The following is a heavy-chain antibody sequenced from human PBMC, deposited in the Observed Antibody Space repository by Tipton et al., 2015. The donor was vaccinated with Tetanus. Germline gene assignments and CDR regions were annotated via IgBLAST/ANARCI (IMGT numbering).Heavy chain of an antibody. V-gene: IGHV4-4*07. CDR1: RGPISSYY. D-gene: IGHD5-18*01. CDR2: ISNGNP. Sequence: TLSLTCTVSRGPISSYYWSWIRQPAGKGLEWIGHISNGNPDYTPSLKNRLILSADTSKNELSLKLQSVTAADAAVYYCARGITDGYFRRLDYWGQGIRVAVSP. J-gene: IGHJ4*02. CDR3: ARGITDGYFRRLDY.